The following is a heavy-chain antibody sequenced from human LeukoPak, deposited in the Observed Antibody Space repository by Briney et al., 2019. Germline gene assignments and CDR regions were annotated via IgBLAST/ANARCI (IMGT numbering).Heavy chain of an antibody. J-gene: IGHJ6*03. CDR2: MNPNSGNT. CDR3: ATHGGGYCSSTSCYFYYYYYMDV. Sequence: ASVKVSCKASGYTFTSYDINWVRQATGQGLEWMGWMNPNSGNTGYAQKFQGRVTITADKSTSTAYMELSSLRSEDTAVYYCATHGGGYCSSTSCYFYYYYYMDVWGKGTTVTVSS. CDR1: GYTFTSYD. D-gene: IGHD2-2*01. V-gene: IGHV1-8*01.